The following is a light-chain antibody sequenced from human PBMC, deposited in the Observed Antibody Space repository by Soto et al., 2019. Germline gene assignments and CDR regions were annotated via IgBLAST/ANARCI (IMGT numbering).Light chain of an antibody. CDR1: QGIRSW. V-gene: IGKV1D-16*01. CDR2: AAS. CDR3: QQYHTYRT. Sequence: DIQMTQSPSSVSAFVGDRVTISCRSSQGIRSWLAWYQKKPGKAPKLLIYAASSLQSGVPSRFSGSGSGTDFTLTISSLQPDDFATYYCQQYHTYRTFGQGTKVEIK. J-gene: IGKJ1*01.